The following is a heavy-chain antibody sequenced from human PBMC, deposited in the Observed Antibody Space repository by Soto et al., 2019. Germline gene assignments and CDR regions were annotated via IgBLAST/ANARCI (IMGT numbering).Heavy chain of an antibody. CDR1: GYTFSGYY. Sequence: QVQLVQSGAEMRKPGASVKVSCKASGYTFSGYYMHWVRQAPGQGLEWMGWINPNTDVTNYAQRVQGRDTMTRDTSITTAYMELSRLRSDDTAVYYCARDLWGNWNHIDAFDIWGPGTTVTVSS. CDR2: INPNTDVT. J-gene: IGHJ3*02. V-gene: IGHV1-2*02. CDR3: ARDLWGNWNHIDAFDI. D-gene: IGHD1-20*01.